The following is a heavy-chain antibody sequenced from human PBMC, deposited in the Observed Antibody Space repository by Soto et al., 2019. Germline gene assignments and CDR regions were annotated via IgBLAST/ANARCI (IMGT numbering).Heavy chain of an antibody. CDR2: IWYDGSNK. J-gene: IGHJ4*02. D-gene: IGHD2-2*01. V-gene: IGHV3-33*01. Sequence: QVQLVESGGGVVQPGRSLRLSCAASGFTFSSYGMHWVRQAPGKGLEWVAVIWYDGSNKYYADSVKGRFTISRDNSKNTLDLQMNSLRAEDTAVYYCARDCSSTSCRQAIDYWGQGTLVTVSS. CDR3: ARDCSSTSCRQAIDY. CDR1: GFTFSSYG.